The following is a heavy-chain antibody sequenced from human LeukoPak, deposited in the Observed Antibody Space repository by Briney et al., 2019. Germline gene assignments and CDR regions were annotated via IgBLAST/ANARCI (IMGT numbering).Heavy chain of an antibody. V-gene: IGHV4-59*12. CDR1: GGSISSYY. J-gene: IGHJ4*02. Sequence: SETLSLTCTVSGGSISSYYWSWIRQPPGKGLEWIGYIYYSGSTNYNPSLKSRVTISVDTSKNQFSLKLSSVTAADTAVYYCARRVMVYARVDYWGQGTLVTVSS. D-gene: IGHD2-8*01. CDR2: IYYSGST. CDR3: ARRVMVYARVDY.